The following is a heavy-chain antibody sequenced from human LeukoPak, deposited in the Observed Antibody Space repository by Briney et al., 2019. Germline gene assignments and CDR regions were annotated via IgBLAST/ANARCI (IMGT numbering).Heavy chain of an antibody. Sequence: GGSLKISCKGSGYGFTSYWISWVRQMPGKGLEWMGRIDPSDSYTNYSPSFQGHVTISADKSISTAYLQWSSLKASDTAMYYCARHPNEDGWYFGDYWGQGTLVTVSS. CDR1: GYGFTSYW. D-gene: IGHD6-19*01. CDR3: ARHPNEDGWYFGDY. V-gene: IGHV5-10-1*01. J-gene: IGHJ4*02. CDR2: IDPSDSYT.